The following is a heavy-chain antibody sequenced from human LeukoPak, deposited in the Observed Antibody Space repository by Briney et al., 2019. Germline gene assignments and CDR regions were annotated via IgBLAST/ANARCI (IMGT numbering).Heavy chain of an antibody. CDR2: ISSSSSYT. CDR1: GFTFSDYY. V-gene: IGHV3-11*06. D-gene: IGHD6-19*01. CDR3: AKGSSSGWYGEGAFDI. Sequence: PAGSLRLSCAASGFTFSDYYMSWIRQAPGKGLEWVSYISSSSSYTNYADSVKGRFTISRDNAKNSLYLQMNSLRAEDTAVYYCAKGSSSGWYGEGAFDIWGQGTMVTVSS. J-gene: IGHJ3*02.